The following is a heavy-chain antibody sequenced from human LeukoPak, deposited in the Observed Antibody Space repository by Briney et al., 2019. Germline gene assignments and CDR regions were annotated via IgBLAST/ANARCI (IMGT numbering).Heavy chain of an antibody. CDR2: INQDGSAK. CDR3: ASDKVYYYDVSADSPCDY. CDR1: GFTFSNYW. J-gene: IGHJ4*02. V-gene: IGHV3-7*01. D-gene: IGHD3-22*01. Sequence: PGGSLRLSCATSGFTFSNYWMSWVRQAPGKGLEWVASINQDGSAKHYVDSVKGRFTISRDNVKKSLYLQMSSLRVEDTALYYCASDKVYYYDVSADSPCDYWGQGTLVSVFS.